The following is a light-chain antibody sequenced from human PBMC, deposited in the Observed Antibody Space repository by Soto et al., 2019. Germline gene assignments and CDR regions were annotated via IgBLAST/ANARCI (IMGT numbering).Light chain of an antibody. CDR1: QSISSY. J-gene: IGKJ1*01. CDR3: QQYYSYPRT. CDR2: AAS. Sequence: DIQMTQSPSSLSASVGDRVTITCRASQSISSYLNLYQQKPGKAPKLLIYAASSLQSGVPSRFSGSGSGTDFTLTISCLQSEDFATYYCQQYYSYPRTFGQGTKVDI. V-gene: IGKV1-39*01.